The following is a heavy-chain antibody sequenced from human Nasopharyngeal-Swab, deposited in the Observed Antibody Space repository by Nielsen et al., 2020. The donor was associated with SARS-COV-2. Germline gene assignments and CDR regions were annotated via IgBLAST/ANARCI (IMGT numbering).Heavy chain of an antibody. V-gene: IGHV4-30-2*01. J-gene: IGHJ4*02. D-gene: IGHD6-13*01. CDR2: IYHSGST. CDR3: ASYSSSWGFDY. Sequence: QTPSLTRAVSGGSISSGGYSWSWIRQPPGKGLEWIGYIYHSGSTYYNPSLKSRVTISVDRSKNQFSLKLSPVTAADTAVYYCASYSSSWGFDYWGQGTLVTVSS. CDR1: GGSISSGGYS.